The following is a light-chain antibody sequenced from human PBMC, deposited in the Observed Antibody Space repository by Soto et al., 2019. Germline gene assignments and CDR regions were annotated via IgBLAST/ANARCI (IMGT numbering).Light chain of an antibody. V-gene: IGKV1-9*01. CDR3: QQLNSYPRLT. CDR2: AVS. CDR1: QGISSY. J-gene: IGKJ4*01. Sequence: DIQLTQSPSFLSASVGDRVTITCRASQGISSYLAWYQQKPGKAPKLLIYAVSTLRSGVPSRFSGSGSGTEFTHKISSLQPEDFATYYCQQLNSYPRLTFGGGTKVEMK.